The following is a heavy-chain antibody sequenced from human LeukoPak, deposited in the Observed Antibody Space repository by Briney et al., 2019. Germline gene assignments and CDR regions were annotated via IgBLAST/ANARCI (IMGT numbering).Heavy chain of an antibody. V-gene: IGHV3-23*01. CDR3: AKDEGYCSGGSCLNWFDP. D-gene: IGHD2-15*01. CDR2: ISGSGGST. Sequence: PGGSLRLSCAASGFTFSSYAMSWVRQAPGKGLEWVSAISGSGGSTYYADSVKGRFTISRDNSKNTLYLQMNSLRAEDTAVYYCAKDEGYCSGGSCLNWFDPWGQGTLVTVSS. CDR1: GFTFSSYA. J-gene: IGHJ5*02.